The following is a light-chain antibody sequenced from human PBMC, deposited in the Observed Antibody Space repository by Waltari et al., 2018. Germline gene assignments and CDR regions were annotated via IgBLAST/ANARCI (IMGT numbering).Light chain of an antibody. CDR1: YSNVGSSAL. CDR2: EVL. V-gene: IGLV2-23*02. CDR3: CSYASSSPRLI. Sequence: QSALTPPASVSGSLGQSLSISCSGTYSNVGSSALVSWYHQRPGEAPKLLIYEVLKRPSGISNRFSGSKSGNAASLTISALQPEDEGTYYCCSYASSSPRLIFGGGTELSVL. J-gene: IGLJ2*01.